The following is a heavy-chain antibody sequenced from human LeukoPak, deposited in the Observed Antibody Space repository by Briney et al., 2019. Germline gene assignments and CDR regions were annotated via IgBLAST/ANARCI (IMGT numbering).Heavy chain of an antibody. Sequence: SETLSLTCTVSGGSISSYYWSWIRQPPGKGLEWIGYIYYSGSTNYNPSLKSRVTISVDTSKNQFSLKLSSVTAADTAVYYCASGHYSGSGSYFGWFDPWGQGTLVTVSS. CDR3: ASGHYSGSGSYFGWFDP. D-gene: IGHD3-10*01. CDR2: IYYSGST. J-gene: IGHJ5*02. V-gene: IGHV4-59*08. CDR1: GGSISSYY.